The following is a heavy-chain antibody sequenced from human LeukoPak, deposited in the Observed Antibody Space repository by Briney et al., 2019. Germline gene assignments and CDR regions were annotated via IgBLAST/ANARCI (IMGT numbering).Heavy chain of an antibody. CDR1: GGTFSSYA. Sequence: SVKVSCKASGGTFSSYAISWVRQAPGQGLEWMGGIIPIFGTANYAQKFQGRVTITADEATSTAYMELSSLRSEDTAVYYCARVSSGSNLGFDYWGQGTLVTVSS. CDR3: ARVSSGSNLGFDY. V-gene: IGHV1-69*13. J-gene: IGHJ4*02. CDR2: IIPIFGTA. D-gene: IGHD1-26*01.